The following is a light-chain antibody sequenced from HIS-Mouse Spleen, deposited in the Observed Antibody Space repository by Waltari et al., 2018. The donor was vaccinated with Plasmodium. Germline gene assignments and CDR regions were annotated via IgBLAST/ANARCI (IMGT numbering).Light chain of an antibody. V-gene: IGKV1-13*02. Sequence: AIQLTQSPSSLSASVGDRVTITCRASQGISSALAWYQQKQGKAPKLLIYDASSLESGVTSRFRGSGSGTDFTLTISSLQPEDFATYYCQQFHSYPLTCGGGTKVEIK. CDR2: DAS. CDR3: QQFHSYPLT. CDR1: QGISSA. J-gene: IGKJ4*01.